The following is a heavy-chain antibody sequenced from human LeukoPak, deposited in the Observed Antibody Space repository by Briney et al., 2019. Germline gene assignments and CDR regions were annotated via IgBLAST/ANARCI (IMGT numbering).Heavy chain of an antibody. J-gene: IGHJ4*02. V-gene: IGHV3-23*01. D-gene: IGHD3-10*01. CDR2: VGAGGRTT. CDR1: GFTFSTYA. CDR3: AKGLDYYGSGSYDQ. Sequence: PGGSLRLSCVASGFTFSTYAMTWVRQAPGKGLEWVSTVGAGGRTTYYADSVRGRFTISRDNSKNTLYLQMNTLRAEDTALYYCAKGLDYYGSGSYDQWGQGTLVTVSS.